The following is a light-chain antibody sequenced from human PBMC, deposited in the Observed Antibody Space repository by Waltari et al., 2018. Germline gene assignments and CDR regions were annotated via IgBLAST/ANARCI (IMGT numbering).Light chain of an antibody. CDR3: QQRRDWPLT. CDR1: QSVTHY. J-gene: IGKJ1*01. CDR2: DTS. Sequence: IMLTQSSALLPLSPGERESLSCRASQSVTHYLAWYQQKPGQAPRLLIYDTSNRATGIPARFSGSGFGTDFTLTISSLEPEDFAVYYCQQRRDWPLTFGRGTKVEIK. V-gene: IGKV3-11*01.